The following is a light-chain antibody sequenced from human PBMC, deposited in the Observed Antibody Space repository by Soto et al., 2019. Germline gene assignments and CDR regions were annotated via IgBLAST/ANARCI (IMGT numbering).Light chain of an antibody. CDR2: GAS. CDR3: QQYKNWPPVT. CDR1: QSVNTN. Sequence: ETVMTQSPATLSVSLGERTTISCRASQSVNTNLAWYQQKPGQAPRLLIYGASIRATGVPARFSGSGSGTDFTLTISSLQPEDFAVYFCQQYKNWPPVTFGGGTKVEIK. V-gene: IGKV3-15*01. J-gene: IGKJ4*01.